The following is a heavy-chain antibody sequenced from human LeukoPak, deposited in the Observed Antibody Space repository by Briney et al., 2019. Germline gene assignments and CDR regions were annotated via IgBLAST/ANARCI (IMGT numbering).Heavy chain of an antibody. D-gene: IGHD6-13*01. Sequence: PPGGSLRLSCAASGFTLRTYAMSWVRQAPGKGLEWVSGISDSGDGTYYAESVKGRFTISRDKSKNTVFLQMNSLRADDTAKYYCAKDKAPGSWHTPSDFWGQGTLVTVSS. CDR2: ISDSGDGT. V-gene: IGHV3-23*01. CDR1: GFTLRTYA. CDR3: AKDKAPGSWHTPSDF. J-gene: IGHJ4*02.